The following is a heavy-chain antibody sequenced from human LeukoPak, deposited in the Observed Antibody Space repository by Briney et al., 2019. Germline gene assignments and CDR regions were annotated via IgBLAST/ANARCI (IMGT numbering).Heavy chain of an antibody. Sequence: PSETLSLTCTVSGGSISSSSYYWGWIRQPPGKGLEWIGSLYYSGSTYHNPSLKSRVTISVDTSKNQFSLKLTSVTAADTAVYYCATSSGSYYYWGQGTLVTVSS. CDR1: GGSISSSSYY. V-gene: IGHV4-39*01. CDR3: ATSSGSYYY. D-gene: IGHD1-26*01. J-gene: IGHJ4*02. CDR2: LYYSGST.